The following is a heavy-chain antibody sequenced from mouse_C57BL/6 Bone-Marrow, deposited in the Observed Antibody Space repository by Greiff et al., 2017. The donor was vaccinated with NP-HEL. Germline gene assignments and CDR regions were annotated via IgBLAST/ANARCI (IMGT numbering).Heavy chain of an antibody. J-gene: IGHJ3*01. CDR3: ARPRYDYWFAY. Sequence: EVKLMESGGGLVKPGGSLKLSCAASGFTFSDYGMHWVRQAPEKGLEWVAYISSGSSTIYYADTVKGRFTISRDNAKNTLFLQMTSLRSEDTAMYYCARPRYDYWFAYWGQGTLVTVSA. CDR1: GFTFSDYG. D-gene: IGHD2-4*01. CDR2: ISSGSSTI. V-gene: IGHV5-17*01.